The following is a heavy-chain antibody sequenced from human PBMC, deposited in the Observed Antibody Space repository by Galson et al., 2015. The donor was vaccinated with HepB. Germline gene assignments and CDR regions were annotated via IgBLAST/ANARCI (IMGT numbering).Heavy chain of an antibody. Sequence: SLRLSCAASGFTFDDYAMHWVRQAPGKGLEWVSGISWNSGSIGYADSVKGRFTISRDNAKNSLYLQMNSLRAEDTALYYCAKDMPPYYYGSGSYFDYWGQGTLVTVSS. D-gene: IGHD3-10*01. J-gene: IGHJ4*02. CDR2: ISWNSGSI. CDR3: AKDMPPYYYGSGSYFDY. V-gene: IGHV3-9*01. CDR1: GFTFDDYA.